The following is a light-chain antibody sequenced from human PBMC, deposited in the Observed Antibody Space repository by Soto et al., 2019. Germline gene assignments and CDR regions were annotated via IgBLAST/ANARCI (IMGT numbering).Light chain of an antibody. V-gene: IGKV3-15*01. Sequence: EIVVTQSPATLSVSPGETATLSCRASQSVAGNLAWYQQKPGQPPRLLIYGVSTRATGVPARFSGSGSETDFSLTISSLQIEDFALYYCQQSNNWPPLTFGGGTKVEIK. CDR1: QSVAGN. J-gene: IGKJ4*01. CDR3: QQSNNWPPLT. CDR2: GVS.